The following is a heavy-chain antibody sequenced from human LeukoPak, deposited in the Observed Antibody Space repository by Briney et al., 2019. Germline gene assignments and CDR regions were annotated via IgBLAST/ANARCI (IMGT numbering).Heavy chain of an antibody. D-gene: IGHD4-11*01. CDR2: ISGSGGST. CDR1: GFTFSHHG. Sequence: GGSLRLSCAASGFTFSHHGMHWVRQAPGKGLEWVSAISGSGGSTYYADSVKGRFTISRDNSKNTLYLQMNSLRAEDTAVYYCAKDPTRNFDYWGQGTLVTVSS. J-gene: IGHJ4*02. V-gene: IGHV3-23*01. CDR3: AKDPTRNFDY.